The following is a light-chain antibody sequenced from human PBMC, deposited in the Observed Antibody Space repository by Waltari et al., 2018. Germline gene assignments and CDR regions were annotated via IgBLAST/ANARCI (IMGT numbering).Light chain of an antibody. CDR2: EVT. J-gene: IGLJ1*01. CDR3: CSYGGRYV. V-gene: IGLV2-11*01. Sequence: QSDLTQPRSVSGSPGQSVTISCTGTSSNYVSWYQPHPGKAPQLMIFEVTRRPSGVPDRFAGSKSGNTASLTVSGLQAEDEADYYCCSYGGRYVFGTATKVTVL. CDR1: SSNY.